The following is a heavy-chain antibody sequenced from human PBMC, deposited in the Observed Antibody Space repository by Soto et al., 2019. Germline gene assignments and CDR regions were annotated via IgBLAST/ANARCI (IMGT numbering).Heavy chain of an antibody. CDR3: AHAGVPTKYCNGMDV. D-gene: IGHD5-12*01. V-gene: IGHV6-1*01. J-gene: IGHJ6*02. Sequence: PSQTLSLTCAISGDSVSSNSAAWHWIRQSPSRGLEWLGRTYHRSKWYNDYAVSVKSRITFNPDTSKNQFSLQLNSVTPEDTAVYYCAHAGVPTKYCNGMDVWGQGTTVTVSS. CDR1: GDSVSSNSAA. CDR2: TYHRSKWYN.